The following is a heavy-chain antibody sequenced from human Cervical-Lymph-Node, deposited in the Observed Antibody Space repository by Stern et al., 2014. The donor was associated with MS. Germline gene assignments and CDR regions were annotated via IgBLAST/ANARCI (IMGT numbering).Heavy chain of an antibody. D-gene: IGHD6-19*01. CDR2: IYPGDSDI. CDR1: GYSFSSYW. V-gene: IGHV5-51*03. Sequence: EVQLVQSRAEVKKPGESLKISCEGSGYSFSSYWIAWVRQMPGKGLEWMGIIYPGDSDIKYSPSFQGQVTISADTSIRAAYLQWSSLKASDTATYYCARFRNIHSDLYDRSFYYYGVDLWGQGTTVTVSS. J-gene: IGHJ6*02. CDR3: ARFRNIHSDLYDRSFYYYGVDL.